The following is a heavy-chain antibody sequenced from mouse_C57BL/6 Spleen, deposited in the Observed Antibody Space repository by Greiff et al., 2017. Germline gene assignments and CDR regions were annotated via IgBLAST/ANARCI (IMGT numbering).Heavy chain of an antibody. J-gene: IGHJ1*03. CDR2: ISYSGST. D-gene: IGHD2-3*01. CDR3: AREGNDGPYWYFDV. CDR1: GYSITSGYD. Sequence: EVKLMESGPGMVKPSQSLSLTCTVTGYSITSGYDWHWIRHFPGNKLEWMGYISYSGSTNYNPSLKSRISITHDTSKNHFFLKLNSVTTEDTATYYCAREGNDGPYWYFDVWGTGTTVTVSS. V-gene: IGHV3-1*01.